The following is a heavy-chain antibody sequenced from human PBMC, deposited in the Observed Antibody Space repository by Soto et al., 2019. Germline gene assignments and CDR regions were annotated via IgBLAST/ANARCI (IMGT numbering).Heavy chain of an antibody. CDR2: SYSGGST. J-gene: IGHJ6*04. V-gene: IGHV3-66*01. CDR3: ARDVGV. CDR1: GFTVSNNY. Sequence: EVQLVESGGGLVQPGGSLRLSCAASGFTVSNNYMSWVRQATGKGLEWVSVSYSGGSTYYADSVKGRFTISSNNSKNTLYLQMNSQRAEETAVYYCARDVGVWGRGTTVNVSS.